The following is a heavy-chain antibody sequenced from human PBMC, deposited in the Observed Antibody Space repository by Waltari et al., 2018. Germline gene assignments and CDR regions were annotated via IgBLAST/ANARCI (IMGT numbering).Heavy chain of an antibody. J-gene: IGHJ4*02. Sequence: EVQLAQSGAEVKKPGATVAVSCKCSGCTYTDYNMHRVRQAPGKGLEWMGLVVPEDGETIYAEKFQGRVTITADTSTDTAYMELSSLSSEDTAVYYCATTSGSYYGYWGQGTLVTVSS. D-gene: IGHD1-26*01. CDR2: VVPEDGET. V-gene: IGHV1-69-2*01. CDR3: ATTSGSYYGY. CDR1: GCTYTDYN.